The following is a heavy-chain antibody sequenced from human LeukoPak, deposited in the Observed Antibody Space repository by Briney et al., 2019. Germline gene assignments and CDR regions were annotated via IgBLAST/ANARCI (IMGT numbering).Heavy chain of an antibody. D-gene: IGHD3-9*01. CDR2: TNAGNANT. V-gene: IGHV1-3*01. J-gene: IGHJ4*02. CDR1: GYTFSIYA. Sequence: GASVKVSCKASGYTFSIYAMNWVRQASGQRLEWMAWTNAGNANTKYSQKFQGRVTITRDTSASTAYMELSSLTFEDTAVYYCARYYDILTGGYYFDYWGQGTLVTVSS. CDR3: ARYYDILTGGYYFDY.